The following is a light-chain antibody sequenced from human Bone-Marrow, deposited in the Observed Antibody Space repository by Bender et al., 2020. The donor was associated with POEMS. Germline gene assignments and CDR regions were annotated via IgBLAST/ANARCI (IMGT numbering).Light chain of an antibody. CDR3: VAWDASLNGWV. J-gene: IGLJ3*02. CDR1: NSNIGSFDL. CDR2: EVN. Sequence: QSALTQPASVSGSPGQSISISCTGANSNIGSFDLVSWFQQHPGKAPKLLIHEVNQRPSGVPDRFSGSKSGTSASLAITGLQSDDEAIYFCVAWDASLNGWVFGGGTKLTVL. V-gene: IGLV2-14*02.